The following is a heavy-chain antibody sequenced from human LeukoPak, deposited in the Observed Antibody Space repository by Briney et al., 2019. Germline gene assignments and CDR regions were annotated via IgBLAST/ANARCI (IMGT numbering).Heavy chain of an antibody. V-gene: IGHV3-30*18. Sequence: PGGSLRLSCAASGFTFSSYAMNRVRQAPGKGLEWVAVISYDGSNKYYADSVKGRFTISRDNSKNTLYLQMNSLRAEDTAVYYCAKEGYYYDSSGYNYYYGMDVWGQGTTVTVSS. CDR3: AKEGYYYDSSGYNYYYGMDV. D-gene: IGHD3-22*01. CDR1: GFTFSSYA. J-gene: IGHJ6*02. CDR2: ISYDGSNK.